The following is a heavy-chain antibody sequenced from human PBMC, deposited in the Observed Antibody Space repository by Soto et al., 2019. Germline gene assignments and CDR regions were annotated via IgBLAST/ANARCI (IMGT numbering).Heavy chain of an antibody. J-gene: IGHJ5*02. CDR3: AREKAVASTVCLGP. V-gene: IGHV4-4*07. Sequence: SETLSLTCTVSGDSISSYFWSWIRQPAGKGLEWIGRVHTSGSTTYNPSLKSRVTMSVDTSKSQFSLTLTSVTAADTAVYYCAREKAVASTVCLGPWGQGTPVPVSS. CDR2: VHTSGST. CDR1: GDSISSYF. D-gene: IGHD6-19*01.